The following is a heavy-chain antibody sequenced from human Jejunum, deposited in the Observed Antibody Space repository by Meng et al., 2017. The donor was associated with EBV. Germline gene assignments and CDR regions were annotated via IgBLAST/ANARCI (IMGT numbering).Heavy chain of an antibody. D-gene: IGHD1-20*01. CDR3: ARDYNSIPDY. CDR1: GFTFGEHW. V-gene: IGHV3-74*01. J-gene: IGHJ4*02. Sequence: VQLWESGGVLVQPGGSLCLHCAAYGFTFGEHWMYWVRQAPGKGLVWVSRIKTDGSYTSYADSVKGRFTTSRDNAKNTLYLQMNGLRDEDTAVYYCARDYNSIPDYWGQGTLVTVSS. CDR2: IKTDGSYT.